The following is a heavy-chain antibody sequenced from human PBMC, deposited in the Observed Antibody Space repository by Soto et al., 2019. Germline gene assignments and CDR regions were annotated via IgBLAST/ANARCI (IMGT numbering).Heavy chain of an antibody. CDR3: AREPQTGYYFDY. J-gene: IGHJ4*02. CDR1: GGSISGYY. Sequence: PSETLSLTCTVSGGSISGYYWSWIRQPPGKGLEWIGCISYSGSTNYNPSLKSRVTMSVDTSKNQFSLKLSSVTAADTAVYYCAREPQTGYYFDYWGQGTLVTVSS. CDR2: ISYSGST. V-gene: IGHV4-59*12.